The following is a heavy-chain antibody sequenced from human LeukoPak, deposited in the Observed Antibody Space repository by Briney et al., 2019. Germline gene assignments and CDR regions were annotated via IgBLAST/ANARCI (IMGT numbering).Heavy chain of an antibody. CDR2: ISYDGSNK. J-gene: IGHJ4*02. D-gene: IGHD3-9*01. Sequence: PGGSLRLSCAASGFTFSSYGMHWVRQAPGKGLEWVAVISYDGSNKYYADSVKGRFTISRDNSKNTLYLQMNSLRAEDTAVYYCAKPHLVIRYVDWADYWGQGTLVTVSS. CDR3: AKPHLVIRYVDWADY. CDR1: GFTFSSYG. V-gene: IGHV3-30*18.